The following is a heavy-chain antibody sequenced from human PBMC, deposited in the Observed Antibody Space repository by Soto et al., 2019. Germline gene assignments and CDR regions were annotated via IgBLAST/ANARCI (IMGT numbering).Heavy chain of an antibody. V-gene: IGHV4-39*01. Sequence: ASETLSLTCTVSGGSVTNSSYYWGWIRQSPWKGLEWIGSVYYRGRSYSKSSVKSRVTISVDTSKNRFSLSLNSVTASDTAVYFCVSQRTTVPTQAYFDYWGPGXLVTVSS. D-gene: IGHD4-17*01. J-gene: IGHJ4*02. CDR1: GGSVTNSSYY. CDR2: VYYRGRS. CDR3: VSQRTTVPTQAYFDY.